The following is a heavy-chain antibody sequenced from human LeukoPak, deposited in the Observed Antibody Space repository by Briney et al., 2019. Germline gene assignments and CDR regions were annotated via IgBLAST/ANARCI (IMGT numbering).Heavy chain of an antibody. CDR1: GFTFSSYE. CDR3: ATVDGDYDFGYMDV. CDR2: ISSSGSTI. D-gene: IGHD4-17*01. Sequence: PGGSLRLSCAASGFTFSSYEMNWVRQAPGKGLEWVSYISSSGSTIYYADSVKGRFTISRDNAKNSLYLQMNSLRAEDTALYYCATVDGDYDFGYMDVWGKGTTVTVSS. J-gene: IGHJ6*03. V-gene: IGHV3-48*03.